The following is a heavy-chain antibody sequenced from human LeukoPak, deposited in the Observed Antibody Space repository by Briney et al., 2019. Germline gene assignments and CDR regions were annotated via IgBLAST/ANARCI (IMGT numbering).Heavy chain of an antibody. CDR1: GFTFSRYW. D-gene: IGHD5-18*01. J-gene: IGHJ4*02. CDR2: IKQDGSEK. V-gene: IGHV3-7*01. CDR3: ARVAYIYGYSQGFDY. Sequence: WGSLRLSCAASGFTFSRYWMTWVRQAPGKGLEWVANIKQDGSEKYYVDSVKGRFTISRDNAKNSLYLQMNSLRAEDTAVYYCARVAYIYGYSQGFDYWGQGTLVTVSS.